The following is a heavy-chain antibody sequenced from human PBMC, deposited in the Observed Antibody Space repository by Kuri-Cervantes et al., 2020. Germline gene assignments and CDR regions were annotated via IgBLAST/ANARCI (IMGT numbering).Heavy chain of an antibody. V-gene: IGHV3-20*04. CDR2: INWNGGST. CDR1: GFTFDDYG. J-gene: IGHJ6*03. Sequence: GESLKISCAASGFTFDDYGMSWVRQAPGKGLEWVSGINWNGGSTGYADSVKGRFTISRDNAKNSLYLQMNSLRTEDTALYYCARDQGGYGSGTAYYYYYYYMDVWGKGTTVTVSS. D-gene: IGHD3-10*01. CDR3: ARDQGGYGSGTAYYYYYYYMDV.